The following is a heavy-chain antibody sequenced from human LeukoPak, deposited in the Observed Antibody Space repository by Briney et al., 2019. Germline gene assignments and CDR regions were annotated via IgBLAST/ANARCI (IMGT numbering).Heavy chain of an antibody. CDR2: IYYSGST. D-gene: IGHD6-19*01. Sequence: SETLSLTCTVSGGSISSYYWSWIRQPPGKGLEWIGYIYYSGSTNYNPSLKSRVTISVDRSKNQFSLKLSSVTAADTAVYYCARDAGGSGWYYYYYMDVWGKGTTVTVSS. V-gene: IGHV4-59*01. CDR1: GGSISSYY. CDR3: ARDAGGSGWYYYYYMDV. J-gene: IGHJ6*03.